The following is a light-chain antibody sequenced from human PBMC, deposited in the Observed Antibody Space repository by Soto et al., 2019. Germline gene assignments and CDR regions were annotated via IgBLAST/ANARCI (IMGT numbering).Light chain of an antibody. CDR2: EVS. CDR3: CSYAGNSAFV. CDR1: SNDVGGYNY. Sequence: QSVLTQPASVSGSPGQSITISCAGTSNDVGGYNYVSWYQQHPGKAPKLLIYEVSHRPSGVSHRFSGSKSGNTASLTISGLQADDEADYYCCSYAGNSAFVFGGGTKLTVL. J-gene: IGLJ2*01. V-gene: IGLV2-14*01.